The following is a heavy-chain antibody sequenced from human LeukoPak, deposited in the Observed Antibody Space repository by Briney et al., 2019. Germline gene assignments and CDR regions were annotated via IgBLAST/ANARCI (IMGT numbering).Heavy chain of an antibody. CDR1: GGSISSSSYY. CDR2: IYYSGST. V-gene: IGHV4-39*07. CDR3: ARGSPDYYGSGSYYKVGCYYYMDV. Sequence: SETLSLTCTVSGGSISSSSYYWGWIRQPPGKGLEWIGSIYYSGSTYYNPSLKSRVTISVDTSKNQFSLKLSSATAADTAVYYCARGSPDYYGSGSYYKVGCYYYMDVWGKGTTVTVSS. J-gene: IGHJ6*03. D-gene: IGHD3-10*01.